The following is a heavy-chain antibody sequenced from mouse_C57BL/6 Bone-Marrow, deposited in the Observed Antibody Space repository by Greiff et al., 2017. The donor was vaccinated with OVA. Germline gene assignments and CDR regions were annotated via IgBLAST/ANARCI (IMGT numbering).Heavy chain of an antibody. J-gene: IGHJ2*02. D-gene: IGHD2-12*01. V-gene: IGHV5-17*01. CDR1: GFTFSDYG. CDR2: ISSGSSPI. Sequence: EVQGVESGGGLVKPGGSLKLSCAASGFTFSDYGMHWVRQAPEKGLEWVAYISSGSSPIYYADTVKGRFTISRDTAKNTLFLQMSSLRSEDTAMYYCARHTFYCYSFDYWGQGTSLTVSS. CDR3: ARHTFYCYSFDY.